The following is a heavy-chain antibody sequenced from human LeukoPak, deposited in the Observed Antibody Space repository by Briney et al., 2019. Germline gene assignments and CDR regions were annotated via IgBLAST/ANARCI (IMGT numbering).Heavy chain of an antibody. CDR1: GFTVSDYR. J-gene: IGHJ5*02. Sequence: PGGSLRLSCAASGFTVSDYRMHWVRQAPGKGLVWVSSIDSDESRRIYADSVEGRFIISRDNAKNTLSLQMNSLRDEDTAVYYCARDRGYCSGDSCRNLFDPWGQGTLVTVSS. V-gene: IGHV3-74*01. CDR3: ARDRGYCSGDSCRNLFDP. CDR2: IDSDESRR. D-gene: IGHD2-15*01.